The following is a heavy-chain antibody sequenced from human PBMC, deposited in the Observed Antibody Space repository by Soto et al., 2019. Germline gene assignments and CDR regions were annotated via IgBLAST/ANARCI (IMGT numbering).Heavy chain of an antibody. CDR2: ISGSGGST. J-gene: IGHJ6*02. D-gene: IGHD3-22*01. Sequence: PGGSLRLSCAASGFTFSSYAMSWDRQAPGKGLEWVSAISGSGGSTYYADSVKGRFTISRDNSKNTLYLQMNSLRAEDTAVYYCAKDRDSSGYYYYYYGMDVWGQGTTVTVSS. CDR3: AKDRDSSGYYYYYYGMDV. CDR1: GFTFSSYA. V-gene: IGHV3-23*01.